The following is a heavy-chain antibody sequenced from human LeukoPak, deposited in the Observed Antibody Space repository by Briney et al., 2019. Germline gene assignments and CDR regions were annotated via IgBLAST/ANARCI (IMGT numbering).Heavy chain of an antibody. V-gene: IGHV1-18*01. CDR1: GYTFTNYG. J-gene: IGHJ4*02. D-gene: IGHD3/OR15-3a*01. Sequence: ASAKVSCKASGYTFTNYGINWVRQAHGQGLEWMGWISAYNGNTNYAQNLQGRVTMITDTSTSTAYMELRSLRSDDTAVYYCARGDYYFDYCGQGTLVTVSS. CDR3: ARGDYYFDY. CDR2: ISAYNGNT.